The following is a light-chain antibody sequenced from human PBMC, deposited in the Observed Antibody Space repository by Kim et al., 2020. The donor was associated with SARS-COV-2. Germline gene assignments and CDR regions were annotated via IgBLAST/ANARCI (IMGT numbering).Light chain of an antibody. J-gene: IGKJ1*01. Sequence: SAAGGDRGTITWRASQSSDGWVAWYQQKRGKAPKLLIYEASSLESGVPSRCSGSGSGKEFTLTISRLQPDDFATYYCQQYSNDWAFGQGTKVDIK. V-gene: IGKV1-5*01. CDR1: QSSDGW. CDR2: EAS. CDR3: QQYSNDWA.